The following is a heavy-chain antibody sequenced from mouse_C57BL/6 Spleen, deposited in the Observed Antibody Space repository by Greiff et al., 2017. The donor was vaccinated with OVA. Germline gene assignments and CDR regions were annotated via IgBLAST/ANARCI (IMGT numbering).Heavy chain of an antibody. CDR1: GYSITSGYY. J-gene: IGHJ2*01. D-gene: IGHD1-1*01. CDR3: ARRAPYYYGYYFDY. Sequence: EVKLEESGPGLVKPSQSLSLTCSVTGYSITSGYYWNWIRQFPGNKLEWMGYISYDGSNNYNPSLKNRISITRDTSKNQFFLKLNSVTTEDTATYYCARRAPYYYGYYFDYWGQGTTLTVSS. CDR2: ISYDGSN. V-gene: IGHV3-6*01.